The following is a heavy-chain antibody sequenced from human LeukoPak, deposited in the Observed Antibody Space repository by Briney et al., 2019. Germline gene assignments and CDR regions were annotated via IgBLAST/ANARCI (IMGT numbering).Heavy chain of an antibody. CDR2: INPNSGGT. V-gene: IGHV1-2*06. CDR3: AREGATPTYYYYYGMDV. D-gene: IGHD4/OR15-4a*01. Sequence: ASVKVSCKASGYTFTGYYMHWVRQAPGQGLEWMGRINPNSGGTNYAQKFQGRVTMTRDTSISTAYVELSRLRSDDTAVYYCAREGATPTYYYYYGMDVWGQGTTVTVSS. J-gene: IGHJ6*02. CDR1: GYTFTGYY.